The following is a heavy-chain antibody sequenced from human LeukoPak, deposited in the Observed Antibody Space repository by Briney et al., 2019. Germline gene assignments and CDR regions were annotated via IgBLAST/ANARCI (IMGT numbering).Heavy chain of an antibody. V-gene: IGHV3-74*01. Sequence: GGSLRLSCAASGFTFSRYWMHWVRQAPGKGLAWVSRTSTDGSDTRYADSVRGRFTVSRDNAKNTLYLQMNSLRDDDTAVYYCARDRHSGSYRDFDCWGQGTLVTVSS. CDR1: GFTFSRYW. CDR2: TSTDGSDT. CDR3: ARDRHSGSYRDFDC. D-gene: IGHD1-26*01. J-gene: IGHJ4*02.